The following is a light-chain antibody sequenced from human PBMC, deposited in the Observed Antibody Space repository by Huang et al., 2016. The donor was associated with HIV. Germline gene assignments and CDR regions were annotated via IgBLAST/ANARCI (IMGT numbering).Light chain of an antibody. J-gene: IGKJ2*01. V-gene: IGKV3-15*01. CDR2: GAS. CDR3: QQYNNWPPYT. CDR1: QSVTNN. Sequence: EIVMTQSPATLSVSPGERVTLSCRASQSVTNNLAWFRHKPGQAPRLLIYGASTRATGIPARFSGSGSGTEFTLTISSLQSEDFALYYCQQYNNWPPYTFGQGTKLEIQ.